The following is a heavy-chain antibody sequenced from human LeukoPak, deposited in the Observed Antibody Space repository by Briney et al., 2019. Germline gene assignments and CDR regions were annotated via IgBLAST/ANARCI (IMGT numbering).Heavy chain of an antibody. CDR2: IDYSGRT. CDR1: GDSIDSVSYY. J-gene: IGHJ5*02. Sequence: SETLSLTCSVSGDSIDSVSYYWGWIRQAPGKGPEWIASIDYSGRTFYNPSLRSQVTISVDTSNNDFSLSLTSVTAADTAVYYCATEFYDFLSGESWFDPWGQGALVTVS. D-gene: IGHD3-9*01. CDR3: ATEFYDFLSGESWFDP. V-gene: IGHV4-39*07.